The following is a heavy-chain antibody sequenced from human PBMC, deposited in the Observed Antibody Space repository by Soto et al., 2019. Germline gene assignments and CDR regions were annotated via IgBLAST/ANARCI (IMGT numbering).Heavy chain of an antibody. D-gene: IGHD2-21*02. Sequence: QVHLVQSGAEVKKPGSLLKVSCKASGATYSPFIAYAISWLSQAPGQGLEWMGSIIPLGRSQHYAEGFQGRATISADSSTFTVSLELTNLTSDDAAVYFCARSRDRCGGDCYSVYAAFDLWGQGTAVTVSS. CDR3: ARSRDRCGGDCYSVYAAFDL. CDR2: IIPLGRSQ. J-gene: IGHJ3*01. V-gene: IGHV1-69*04. CDR1: GATYSPFIAYA.